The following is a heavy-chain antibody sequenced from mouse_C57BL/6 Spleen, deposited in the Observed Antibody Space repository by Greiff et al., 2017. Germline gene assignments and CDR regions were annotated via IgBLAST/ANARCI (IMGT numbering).Heavy chain of an antibody. CDR3: ARGGSDYSNAMDY. V-gene: IGHV1-9*01. CDR2: ILPGSGST. CDR1: GYTFTGYW. J-gene: IGHJ4*01. Sequence: QVQLQQSGAELMKPGASVKLSCTATGYTFTGYWIEWVKQRPGHGLEWIGEILPGSGSTTYNEKFKGKATFTADTSSNTAYMQLSSLTTEDSAIYYCARGGSDYSNAMDYWGQGTSVTVSS. D-gene: IGHD2-5*01.